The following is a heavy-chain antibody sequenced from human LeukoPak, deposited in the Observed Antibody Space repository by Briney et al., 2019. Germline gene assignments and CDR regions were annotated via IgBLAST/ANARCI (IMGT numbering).Heavy chain of an antibody. CDR1: GDSLSSGSYY. D-gene: IGHD4-17*01. Sequence: PSQTLSLTCTVSGDSLSSGSYYWSWIRQPAGEGLEWIGRIDTSGSTNYNPSLKSRVTISVDTSKNQFSLKVTSVTAADTAVYYCTRSETIDYGDYGWFVYWGQGSLVTVSS. CDR3: TRSETIDYGDYGWFVY. V-gene: IGHV4-61*02. J-gene: IGHJ5*01. CDR2: IDTSGST.